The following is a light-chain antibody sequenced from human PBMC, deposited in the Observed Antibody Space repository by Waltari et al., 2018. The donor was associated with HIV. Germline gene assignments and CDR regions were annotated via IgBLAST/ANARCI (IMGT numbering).Light chain of an antibody. J-gene: IGLJ2*01. CDR2: RNN. CDR1: SSNIGGNL. Sequence: QSVLTQPPSASGTPGQRVTISCSGSSSNIGGNLEFWSKQFPGTAPNLLIYRNNQRPSGVPDRFSGSKSVTSASLAISGLRSEDEADYYCTTWDDSLSGPVFGGGTKLTVL. CDR3: TTWDDSLSGPV. V-gene: IGLV1-47*01.